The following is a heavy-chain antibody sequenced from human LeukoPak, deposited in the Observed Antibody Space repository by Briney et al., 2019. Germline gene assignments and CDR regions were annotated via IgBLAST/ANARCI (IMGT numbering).Heavy chain of an antibody. V-gene: IGHV3-30*02. CDR2: IRYDGSNK. J-gene: IGHJ6*03. D-gene: IGHD3-22*01. Sequence: GGSLRLSCAASGFTFSSYGMHWVRQAPGKGLEWVAFIRYDGSNKYYADSVKGRFAISRDNSKNTVYLQMNSLRAEDTAIYYCAKDGDSTGYYSSYYNHMDVWGKGTSVTISS. CDR3: AKDGDSTGYYSSYYNHMDV. CDR1: GFTFSSYG.